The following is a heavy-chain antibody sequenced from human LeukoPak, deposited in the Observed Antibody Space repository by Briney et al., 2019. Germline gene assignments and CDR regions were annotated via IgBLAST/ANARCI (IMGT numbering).Heavy chain of an antibody. CDR2: IYHSGST. V-gene: IGHV4-30-2*01. CDR1: GGSISSGGYY. D-gene: IGHD2-2*01. Sequence: TLSLTCTVSGGSISSGGYYWSWIRQPPGKGLEWIGYIYHSGSTYYNPSLKSRVTISVDRSKNQFSLKLSSVTAADTAVYYCARGRRRRIVVVPAPDAFDIWGQGTMVTVSS. J-gene: IGHJ3*02. CDR3: ARGRRRRIVVVPAPDAFDI.